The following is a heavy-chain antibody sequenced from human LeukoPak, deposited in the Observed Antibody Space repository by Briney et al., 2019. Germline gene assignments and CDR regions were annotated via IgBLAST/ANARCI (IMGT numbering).Heavy chain of an antibody. V-gene: IGHV3-9*01. D-gene: IGHD6-13*01. Sequence: GRSLRLSCAASGFTFDDYAMHWVRQAPGKGLEWVSGITWNSDNIEYADSVKGRFTISRDNAKNSLYLQMNSLSADDTAVYYCAREIHSAAAVDYWGQGTLVTVSS. CDR2: ITWNSDNI. J-gene: IGHJ4*02. CDR1: GFTFDDYA. CDR3: AREIHSAAAVDY.